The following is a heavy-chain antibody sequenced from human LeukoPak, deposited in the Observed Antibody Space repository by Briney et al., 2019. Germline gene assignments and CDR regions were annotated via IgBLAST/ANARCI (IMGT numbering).Heavy chain of an antibody. CDR3: AREEGLRRGYATYYYYYMDV. V-gene: IGHV4-31*03. J-gene: IGHJ6*03. CDR2: IYYSGST. D-gene: IGHD5-12*01. Sequence: PSETLSLTCTVSGGSISSGGYYWSWIRQHPGKGLEWIGYIYYSGSTYYNPSLKSRVTISVDTSKNQFSLKLSSVTAADTAVYYCAREEGLRRGYATYYYYYMDVWGKGTTVTVSS. CDR1: GGSISSGGYY.